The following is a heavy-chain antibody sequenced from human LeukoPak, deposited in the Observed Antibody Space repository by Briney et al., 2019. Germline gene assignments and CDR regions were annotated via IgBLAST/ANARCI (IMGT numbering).Heavy chain of an antibody. D-gene: IGHD6-13*01. CDR2: INHSGST. CDR3: ARRGYSSSWYYFDY. J-gene: IGHJ4*02. Sequence: SETLSLTCAVYGESFSGYYWSWIRQPPGKGLEWIGEINHSGSTNYNPSLKSRVTISVGTSKNQFSLKLSSVTAADTAMYYCARRGYSSSWYYFDYWGQGTLVTVSS. V-gene: IGHV4-34*01. CDR1: GESFSGYY.